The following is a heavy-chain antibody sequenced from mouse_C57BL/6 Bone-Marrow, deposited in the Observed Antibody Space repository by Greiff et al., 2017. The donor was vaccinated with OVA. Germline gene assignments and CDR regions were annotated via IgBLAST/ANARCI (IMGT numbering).Heavy chain of an antibody. Sequence: VKLMESGPELVKPGASVKISCKASGYAFSSSWMNWVKQRPGKGLAWIGRIYPGDGDTNYNGKFKGKATLTADKSSSTAYMQLSSLTSEDSAVYFCARHEDGYYASYFDYWGQGTTLTVSS. CDR3: ARHEDGYYASYFDY. CDR2: IYPGDGDT. V-gene: IGHV1-82*01. J-gene: IGHJ2*01. D-gene: IGHD2-3*01. CDR1: GYAFSSSW.